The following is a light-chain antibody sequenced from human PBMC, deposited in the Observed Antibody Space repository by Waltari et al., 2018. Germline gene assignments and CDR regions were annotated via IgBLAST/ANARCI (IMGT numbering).Light chain of an antibody. CDR2: EVI. V-gene: IGLV2-23*02. CDR3: CSYAGLGTYV. Sequence: QSALTQPASVSGTPGQSITISCTGTTSDVGNYDLVSWYQQHPGKAPKLLICEVIKRTSGVASRFSGSKSGNTASLTISGLQAEDDADYYCCSYAGLGTYVFGSGTKVTVL. J-gene: IGLJ1*01. CDR1: TSDVGNYDL.